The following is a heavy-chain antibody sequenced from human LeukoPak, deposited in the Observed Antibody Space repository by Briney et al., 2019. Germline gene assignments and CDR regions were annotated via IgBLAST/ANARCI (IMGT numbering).Heavy chain of an antibody. D-gene: IGHD6-13*01. J-gene: IGHJ4*02. CDR3: F. V-gene: IGHV4-4*07. CDR1: GGSISSYY. Sequence: SETLSLTCTVSGGSISSYYWSWIRQPAGKRLEWIGRIYSTGSTNYNPSLKSRVTMSVDTSKNQFSLRLRSVTAAAGTAGFDFWGQGALVTVSS. CDR2: IYSTGST.